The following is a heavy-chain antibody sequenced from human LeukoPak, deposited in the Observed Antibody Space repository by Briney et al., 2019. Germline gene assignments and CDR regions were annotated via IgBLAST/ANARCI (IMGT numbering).Heavy chain of an antibody. V-gene: IGHV3-74*01. CDR2: TNSDGSAT. CDR3: AKGPNYFDS. J-gene: IGHJ4*02. CDR1: GFSFSNYW. Sequence: GGSLRLSCAASGFSFSNYWMHWVRQAPGKGLVWVTRTNSDGSATYYADSVQGRFTISRDNAKNTLYLQMNSLRAEDTAMYFCAKGPNYFDSWGQGTLVTVSS.